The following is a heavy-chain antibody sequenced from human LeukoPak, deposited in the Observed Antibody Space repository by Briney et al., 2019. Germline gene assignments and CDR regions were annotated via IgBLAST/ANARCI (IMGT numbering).Heavy chain of an antibody. CDR1: GGSFSGYY. CDR3: AREGRDGYNYAFDF. D-gene: IGHD5-24*01. V-gene: IGHV4-59*01. CDR2: IYYSGST. J-gene: IGHJ3*01. Sequence: SETLSLTCAVYGGSFSGYYWSWIRQPPGKGLEWIGYIYYSGSTKYNPSLQSRVTISVDTSKNQFSLKLSSVTAADTAVYYCAREGRDGYNYAFDFWGHGTMVTVSS.